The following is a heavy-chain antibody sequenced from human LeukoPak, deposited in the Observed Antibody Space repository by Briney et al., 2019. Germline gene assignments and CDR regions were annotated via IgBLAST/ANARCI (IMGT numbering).Heavy chain of an antibody. CDR2: ISAYNGNT. V-gene: IGHV1-18*01. CDR3: ARDVVVVVPAAIIGFDP. J-gene: IGHJ5*02. D-gene: IGHD2-2*02. CDR1: GYIFTSYG. Sequence: ASVKVSCKASGYIFTSYGISWVRQAPGQGLEWMGWISAYNGNTNYAQKLQGRVTMTTDTSTSTAYMELRSLRSEDTAVYYCARDVVVVVPAAIIGFDPWGQGTLVTVSS.